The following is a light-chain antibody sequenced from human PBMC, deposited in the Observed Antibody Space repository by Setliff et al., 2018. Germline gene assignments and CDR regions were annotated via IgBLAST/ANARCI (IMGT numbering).Light chain of an antibody. V-gene: IGLV2-14*03. CDR1: SNDVGSYDL. Sequence: QSALAQPASVSGSPGQSITISCSGTSNDVGSYDLVSWYQQHPGKAPKLIIYGVSDRPSGVSSRFSGSKSGNTASLTISRLQTEDEADYYCNAYTAGTTYVFGTGTKVTVL. J-gene: IGLJ1*01. CDR3: NAYTAGTTYV. CDR2: GVS.